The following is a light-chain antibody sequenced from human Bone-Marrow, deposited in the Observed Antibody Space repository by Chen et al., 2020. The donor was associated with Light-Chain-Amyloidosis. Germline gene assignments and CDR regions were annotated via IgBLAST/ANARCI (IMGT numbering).Light chain of an antibody. V-gene: IGLV3-21*02. CDR3: QVWDRSSDRPV. J-gene: IGLJ3*02. CDR2: DDS. CDR1: NIGTTS. Sequence: SYVLTQPSSVSVAPGQTATIACGGNNIGTTSVHWYQQTPGQAPRLVVYDDSDRPSGIPERLSGSNSGNTATLTISRVEAGDEADYYCQVWDRSSDRPVFGGGPKLTVL.